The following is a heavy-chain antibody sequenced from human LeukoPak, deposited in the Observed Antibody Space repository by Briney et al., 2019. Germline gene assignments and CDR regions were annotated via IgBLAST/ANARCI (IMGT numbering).Heavy chain of an antibody. CDR2: IRSKAYGGTT. V-gene: IGHV3-49*03. CDR3: TRVGTMVRGVIRY. Sequence: SLRLSCTASGFTFGDYAMSWFRQAPGKGLEWVGFIRSKAYGGTTEYAASVKGRFTISRDDSKSIAYLQMNSLKTEDTAVYYCTRVGTMVRGVIRYWGQGTLVTVSS. D-gene: IGHD3-10*01. CDR1: GFTFGDYA. J-gene: IGHJ4*02.